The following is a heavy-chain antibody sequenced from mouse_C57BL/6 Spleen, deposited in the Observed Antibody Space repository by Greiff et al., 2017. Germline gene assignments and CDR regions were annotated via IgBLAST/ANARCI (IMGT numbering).Heavy chain of an antibody. D-gene: IGHD3-2*02. CDR3: ANLRQLRLTYYFDY. V-gene: IGHV3-6*01. Sequence: DVQLQESGPGLVKPSQSLSLTCSVTGYSITSGYYWNWIRQFPGNKLEWMGYISYDGSNNYNPSLKNRISITRDTSKNQFFLKLNSVTTEDTATYYCANLRQLRLTYYFDYWGQGTTLTVSS. CDR2: ISYDGSN. CDR1: GYSITSGYY. J-gene: IGHJ2*01.